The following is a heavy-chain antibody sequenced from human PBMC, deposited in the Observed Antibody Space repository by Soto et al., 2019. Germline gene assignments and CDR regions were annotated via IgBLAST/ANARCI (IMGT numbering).Heavy chain of an antibody. CDR3: ATLWFGESPY. CDR2: IYYSGST. V-gene: IGHV4-39*01. J-gene: IGHJ4*02. Sequence: QLQLQESGPGLVKPSETLSLTCTVSGGSISSSYYWGWIRQPPGKGLEWIGSIYYSGSTYYNPSLTRRVTISVHTSKNHFSLKLSSVTAADTAVYYCATLWFGESPYWGQGTLVTVSS. D-gene: IGHD3-10*01. CDR1: GGSISSSYY.